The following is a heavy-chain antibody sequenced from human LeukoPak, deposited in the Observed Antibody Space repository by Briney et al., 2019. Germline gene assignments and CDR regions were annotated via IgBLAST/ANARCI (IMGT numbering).Heavy chain of an antibody. CDR2: ISSDGSST. V-gene: IGHV3-74*01. CDR1: GFTFSSYW. J-gene: IGHJ4*02. D-gene: IGHD4-11*01. CDR3: AKGGDYSNTFDY. Sequence: GGSLRLSCAASGFTFSSYWMHWVRQAPGKGLVWVSRISSDGSSTSYADSVKGRFTISRDNAKNTLYLQMNSLRAEDTAVYYCAKGGDYSNTFDYWGQGTLVTVSS.